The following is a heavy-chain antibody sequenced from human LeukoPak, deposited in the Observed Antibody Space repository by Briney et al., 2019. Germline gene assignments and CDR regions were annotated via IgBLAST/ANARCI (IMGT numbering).Heavy chain of an antibody. CDR2: MNPNSGNT. V-gene: IGHV1-8*01. D-gene: IGHD3-16*01. Sequence: ASVKVSCKASGYTFTSYDINWVRQATGQGLEWMGWMNPNSGNTGYAQKFQGRVTMTRSTSISTAYMELSSLRSEDTAVYYCARGLRRGYWFDPWGQGTLVTVSS. J-gene: IGHJ5*02. CDR1: GYTFTSYD. CDR3: ARGLRRGYWFDP.